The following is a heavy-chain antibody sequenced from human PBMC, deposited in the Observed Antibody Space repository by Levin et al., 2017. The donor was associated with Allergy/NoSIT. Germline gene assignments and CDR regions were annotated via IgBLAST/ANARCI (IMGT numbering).Heavy chain of an antibody. D-gene: IGHD3-10*01. CDR3: ARTSYSGSFRVGYFAF. V-gene: IGHV3-20*04. Sequence: GGSLRLSCAASGFTFDDYGMTWVRQAPGKGLEWVAIINWNGGTTGYADSVKGRFTISRDNAKNSLYLQMNSLRAEDTALYYCARTSYSGSFRVGYFAFWGHGTLVTVSS. CDR2: INWNGGTT. CDR1: GFTFDDYG. J-gene: IGHJ4*01.